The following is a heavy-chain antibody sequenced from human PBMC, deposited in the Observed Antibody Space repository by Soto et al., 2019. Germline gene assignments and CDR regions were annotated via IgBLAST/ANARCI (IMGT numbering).Heavy chain of an antibody. J-gene: IGHJ4*02. CDR1: GFVFTNFW. V-gene: IGHV3-74*01. CDR3: AKDSWYFDL. D-gene: IGHD6-13*01. CDR2: IDTSGHST. Sequence: SLRLSCEASGFVFTNFWMHWVRHVPGKGLVWVARIDTSGHSTNYAESVKGRFTISRDNAKNTVSLQMNSLRVEDTGIYYCAKDSWYFDLWSQGSQVTVSS.